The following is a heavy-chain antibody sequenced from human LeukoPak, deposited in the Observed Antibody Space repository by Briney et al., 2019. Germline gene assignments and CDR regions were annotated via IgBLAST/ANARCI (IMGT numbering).Heavy chain of an antibody. CDR2: IYHSGST. V-gene: IGHV4-30-2*01. J-gene: IGHJ4*02. CDR3: ARAGDSGSYYFDY. CDR1: GGSISSGGYS. Sequence: SETLSLTCAVSGGSISSGGYSWSWIRRPPGKGLEWIGYIYHSGSTYYNPSLKSRVTISVDRSKNQFSLKLSSVTAADTAVYYCARAGDSGSYYFDYWGQGTLVTVSS. D-gene: IGHD1-26*01.